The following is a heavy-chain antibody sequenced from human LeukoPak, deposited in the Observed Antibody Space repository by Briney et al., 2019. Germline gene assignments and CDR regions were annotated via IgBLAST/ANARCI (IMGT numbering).Heavy chain of an antibody. CDR1: GYTFTGYY. D-gene: IGHD1-1*01. Sequence: ASVKVSCKASGYTFTGYYMHWVRQAPGQGLEWMGWINPNSGGTNYARKFQGRVTMTRDTSINTVYMDLSRLRSDDTAVYYCARDSSTLERLDGVENAFDIWGQGTMVTVSS. CDR2: INPNSGGT. J-gene: IGHJ3*02. CDR3: ARDSSTLERLDGVENAFDI. V-gene: IGHV1-2*02.